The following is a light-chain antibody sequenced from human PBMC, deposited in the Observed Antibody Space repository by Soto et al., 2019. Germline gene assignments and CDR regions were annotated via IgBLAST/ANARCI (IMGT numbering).Light chain of an antibody. J-gene: IGLJ2*01. Sequence: QSVLTQPASVSGSPGQSITISCAGTSGDVGGYNFVSWYQHHPGKAPQLIIFEVTRRPSGVSNRFSGSKSGNTASLTISGLLAEDEADYYCSSYANSTSRIFGGGTQLTVL. V-gene: IGLV2-14*01. CDR1: SGDVGGYNF. CDR2: EVT. CDR3: SSYANSTSRI.